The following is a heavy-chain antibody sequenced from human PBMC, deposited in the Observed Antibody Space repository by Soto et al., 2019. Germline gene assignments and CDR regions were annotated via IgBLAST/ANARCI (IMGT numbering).Heavy chain of an antibody. J-gene: IGHJ4*02. CDR3: ARGAGYNASPFDY. V-gene: IGHV3-7*03. D-gene: IGHD1-20*01. CDR1: GFSFNNFW. CDR2: IKLDGSDK. Sequence: ESGGGLVQPGGSLRLSCAASGFSFNNFWMSWVRQDPGRGLEWVANIKLDGSDKKYVDSVKGRFTISRDNSKSSLYLQMDSLRAEDTALYYCARGAGYNASPFDYWGQGTLVTVSS.